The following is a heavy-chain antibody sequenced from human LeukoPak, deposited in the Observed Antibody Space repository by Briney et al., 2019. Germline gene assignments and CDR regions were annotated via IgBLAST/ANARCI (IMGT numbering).Heavy chain of an antibody. CDR1: GFTFSSYG. V-gene: IGHV3-30*18. CDR3: ANEEYSSGWYGWDWFVP. Sequence: GGNLRLSCAASGFTFSSYGMHWVRQAPGKELKWVAVISYDGSNKYYADPVKGRFTISRDNSQNTLYLQMNSLRAEDTAVYCCANEEYSSGWYGWDWFVPWGQGTLVTVSS. J-gene: IGHJ5*02. CDR2: ISYDGSNK. D-gene: IGHD6-19*01.